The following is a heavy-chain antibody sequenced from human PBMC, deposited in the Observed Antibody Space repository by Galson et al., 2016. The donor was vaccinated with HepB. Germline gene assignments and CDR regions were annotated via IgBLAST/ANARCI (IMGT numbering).Heavy chain of an antibody. V-gene: IGHV3-30-3*01. D-gene: IGHD2-2*01. J-gene: IGHJ6*03. CDR3: ARVGVASTRRNYYYMDV. CDR1: GFIFRLYV. CDR2: ISYDGASQ. Sequence: SLRLSCAASGFIFRLYVMHWVRQAPGKGLEWVALISYDGASQYYADSVRGRFTISRDNSKNTVYLEMNNLRHEDTAIYYCARVGVASTRRNYYYMDVWGNGTTVTVSS.